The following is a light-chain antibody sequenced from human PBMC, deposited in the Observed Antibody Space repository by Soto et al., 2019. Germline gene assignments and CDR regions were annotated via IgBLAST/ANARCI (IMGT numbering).Light chain of an antibody. Sequence: EIVLTQSPVTLSLSPGERATLSCRASQSVTNSLAWYQQKPGQAPRLLVYDASNRATGIPTRFSGTGSGKEFTLTISSLQPDDFATYYCKQYNTYSTFGQGTRLEIK. CDR1: QSVTNS. V-gene: IGKV3-11*01. CDR3: KQYNTYST. J-gene: IGKJ5*01. CDR2: DAS.